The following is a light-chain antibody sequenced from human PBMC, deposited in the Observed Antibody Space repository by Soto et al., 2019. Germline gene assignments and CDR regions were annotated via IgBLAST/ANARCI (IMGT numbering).Light chain of an antibody. V-gene: IGLV2-14*01. CDR3: SSFTSRFNFV. CDR2: EVT. CDR1: RSDVGAYNY. Sequence: QSVLTQPASVPGSPGQSISSSCTGTRSDVGAYNYVSWYQQHPGKAPKLMISEVTNRPSGVSDRFSGSKSGNTASLTISGLQAEDEADYYCSSFTSRFNFVFGTGTKVTVL. J-gene: IGLJ1*01.